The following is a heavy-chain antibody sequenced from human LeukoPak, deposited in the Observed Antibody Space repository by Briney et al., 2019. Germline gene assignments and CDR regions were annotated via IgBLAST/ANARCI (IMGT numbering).Heavy chain of an antibody. Sequence: GGSLRLSCGASGFTFSTCAMNWVRQAPGKGLGWVSGISGSGGNTYYADSVKGRFTISRDNSKNTLYLQMNSLRAEDTAVYYCAKDLNYDFWSGYYGYFDYWGQGTLVTVSS. V-gene: IGHV3-23*01. CDR1: GFTFSTCA. CDR2: ISGSGGNT. D-gene: IGHD3-3*01. CDR3: AKDLNYDFWSGYYGYFDY. J-gene: IGHJ4*02.